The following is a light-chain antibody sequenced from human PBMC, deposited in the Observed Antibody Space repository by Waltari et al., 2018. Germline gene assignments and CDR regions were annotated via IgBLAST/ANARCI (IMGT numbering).Light chain of an antibody. CDR3: QSYDSSLSGSRV. V-gene: IGLV1-40*01. J-gene: IGLJ2*01. CDR1: ISNIGAGYD. Sequence: QSVLTQPPSVSGAPGQRVTISCTGSISNIGAGYDVHWYQQLPGTAPKLLIYGNSNRPSGVPGRFSGAESGASASRAIAGLQAEGEADYDGQSYDSSLSGSRVFGGGTKLTVL. CDR2: GNS.